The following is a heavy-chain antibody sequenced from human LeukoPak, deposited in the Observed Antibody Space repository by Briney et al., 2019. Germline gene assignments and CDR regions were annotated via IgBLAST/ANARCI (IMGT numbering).Heavy chain of an antibody. CDR3: AIAYGSGFNWFDP. CDR1: GYTLTELS. D-gene: IGHD3-10*01. J-gene: IGHJ5*02. CDR2: IDPEGGET. Sequence: RRASVKVSCTVSGYTLTELSMHWVRQAPGKGLEWMGGIDPEGGETNYAQKFQGIVAMTEDTSTDTAYMELSSLRSEDTAVYYGAIAYGSGFNWFDPWGQGTLVTVSS. V-gene: IGHV1-24*01.